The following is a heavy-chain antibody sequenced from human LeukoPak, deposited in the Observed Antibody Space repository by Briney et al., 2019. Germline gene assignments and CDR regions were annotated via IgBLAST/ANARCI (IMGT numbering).Heavy chain of an antibody. CDR2: ILHYGSAE. CDR1: GFIFSSYG. Sequence: EGSLRLSCAASGFIFSSYGMYWVRQAPGKGLEWVAVILHYGSAEFYADSVKGRFSISRDDSKNTLYLQMNSLRAEDTALYYCAKDNRGGWSGYFDYWGQGTLVTVSS. V-gene: IGHV3-33*06. CDR3: AKDNRGGWSGYFDY. D-gene: IGHD6-19*01. J-gene: IGHJ4*02.